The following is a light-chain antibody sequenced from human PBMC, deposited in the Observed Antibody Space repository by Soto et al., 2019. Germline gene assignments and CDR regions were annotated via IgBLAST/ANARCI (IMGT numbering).Light chain of an antibody. V-gene: IGKV3-11*01. CDR3: HQRSNWPLT. J-gene: IGKJ4*01. Sequence: EIVLTQSPATLSSSPGERATLTCRASQTVNSRLAWYQHKPGQAPRLLIYHTSNRATGIPARFSGSGSGTDFTLTISSLEPEDFAVYYCHQRSNWPLTFGGGTKVDIK. CDR2: HTS. CDR1: QTVNSR.